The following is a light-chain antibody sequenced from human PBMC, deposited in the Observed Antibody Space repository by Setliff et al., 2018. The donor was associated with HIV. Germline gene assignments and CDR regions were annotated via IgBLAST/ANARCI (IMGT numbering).Light chain of an antibody. V-gene: IGLV2-14*03. CDR3: SSYTSSTPLYV. CDR1: SSDVGTYNF. CDR2: DVS. J-gene: IGLJ1*01. Sequence: QSVLTQPASVSGSPGQSITISCTGTSSDVGTYNFVSWYQQHPGKGPNLMIYDVSNRPSGVSNRFSGSKSGNTASLTISGLQAADEADYYCSSYTSSTPLYVFGTGTKVTVL.